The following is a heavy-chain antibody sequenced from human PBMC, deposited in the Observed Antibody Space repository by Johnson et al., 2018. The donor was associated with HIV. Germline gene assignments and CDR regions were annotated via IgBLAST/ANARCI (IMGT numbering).Heavy chain of an antibody. V-gene: IGHV3-53*01. CDR1: GFTVSSNY. J-gene: IGHJ3*02. CDR2: IYDGDAT. D-gene: IGHD1-26*01. Sequence: VQLVESGGGLIQPGGSLRLSCAASGFTVSSNYMSWVRQAPGKGLEWVSIIYDGDATYYADSVKGRFTISRDNAKNTLFLQMNSLRAEDTAVYYCARYSGSYLPDAFDIWGQGTMVTVSS. CDR3: ARYSGSYLPDAFDI.